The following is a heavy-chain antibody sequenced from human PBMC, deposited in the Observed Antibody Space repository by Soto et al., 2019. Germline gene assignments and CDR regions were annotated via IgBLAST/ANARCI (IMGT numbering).Heavy chain of an antibody. V-gene: IGHV3-23*01. J-gene: IGHJ4*02. CDR2: ISGSDGKT. CDR1: GISFGSYA. Sequence: GGSRRLSCAASGISFGSYALSWVRQSPGKGLEWVSTISGSDGKTFYADSVKGRFSISRDTSQSTLSLQMNSLRADDTAMYYCARWSYLDYWGQGTRVTVSS. CDR3: ARWSYLDY. D-gene: IGHD3-3*01.